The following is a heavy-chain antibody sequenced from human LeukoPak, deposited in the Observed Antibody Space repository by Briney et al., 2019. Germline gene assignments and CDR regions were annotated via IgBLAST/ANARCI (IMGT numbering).Heavy chain of an antibody. D-gene: IGHD6-19*01. Sequence: PSETLSLTCTVSGGSISSSSYYWGWIRQPPGKGPEWIGSIYYSGSTYYNPSLKSRVTISVDTSKNQFSLKLSSVTAADTAVYYCARHVFVAGLFDPWGQGTLVTVSS. CDR1: GGSISSSSYY. V-gene: IGHV4-39*01. CDR3: ARHVFVAGLFDP. CDR2: IYYSGST. J-gene: IGHJ5*02.